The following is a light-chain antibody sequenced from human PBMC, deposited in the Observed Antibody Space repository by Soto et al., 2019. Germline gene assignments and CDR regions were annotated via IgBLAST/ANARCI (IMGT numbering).Light chain of an antibody. Sequence: EIVMTQSPATLSVSPGERATLSCRASQSVSNNLAWYQQKPGQAPRLLIYGASARATGIPARFSGSWSGTEFTLTISSLQSEDVAVYYWQQYNNWPLTFGGGTKVEIK. CDR2: GAS. V-gene: IGKV3-15*01. CDR3: QQYNNWPLT. CDR1: QSVSNN. J-gene: IGKJ4*01.